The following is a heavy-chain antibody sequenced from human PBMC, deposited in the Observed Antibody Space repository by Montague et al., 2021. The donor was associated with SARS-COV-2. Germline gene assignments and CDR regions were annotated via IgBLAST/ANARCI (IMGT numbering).Heavy chain of an antibody. CDR2: NYLHGNA. Sequence: SETLSLTCSVSGYFIGTGYYWGWIRQSPEKGLEWIGSNYLHGNAYYNPSLNSRVTISLDTSNNQFSLRLTSVTTSDTAVCYCARGRVTRAGFDYWGQGIRVIVSS. V-gene: IGHV4-38-2*02. D-gene: IGHD2-21*02. CDR1: GYFIGTGYY. J-gene: IGHJ4*02. CDR3: ARGRVTRAGFDY.